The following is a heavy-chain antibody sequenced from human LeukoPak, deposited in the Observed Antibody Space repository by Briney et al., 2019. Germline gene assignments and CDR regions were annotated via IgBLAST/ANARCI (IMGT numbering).Heavy chain of an antibody. CDR2: IDASGNT. Sequence: KASETLSLTCTVSGGPITEYFCNWIRQPAGKGLEWIARIDASGNTDYNPSLKSRVTMSLDSSNSQCSLKLTSVTAADTAVYYCAREVTLDIWGFDYLDYWGQGTLVTVSS. J-gene: IGHJ4*02. V-gene: IGHV4-4*07. CDR1: GGPITEYF. D-gene: IGHD2-21*02. CDR3: AREVTLDIWGFDYLDY.